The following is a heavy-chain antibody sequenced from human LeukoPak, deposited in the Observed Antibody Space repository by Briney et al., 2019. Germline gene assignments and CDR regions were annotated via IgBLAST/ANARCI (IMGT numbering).Heavy chain of an antibody. CDR1: GGSIRSYY. J-gene: IGHJ6*03. V-gene: IGHV4-30-4*08. Sequence: SETLSLTCTVSGGSIRSYYWNWIRQPPGKGLEWIGYIYYSGSTYYNPSLKSRVTISVDTSKNQFSLKLSSVTAADTAVYYCARGGSSGLYYYYYMDVWGKGTTVTVSS. CDR3: ARGGSSGLYYYYYMDV. D-gene: IGHD3-10*01. CDR2: IYYSGST.